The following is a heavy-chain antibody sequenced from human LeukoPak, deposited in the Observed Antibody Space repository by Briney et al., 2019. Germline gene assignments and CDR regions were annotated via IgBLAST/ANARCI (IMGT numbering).Heavy chain of an antibody. CDR3: ARGPGIQLWTPLYYYYYMDV. J-gene: IGHJ6*03. CDR1: GGTFSIYA. V-gene: IGHV1-69*05. Sequence: ASVKVSCKASGGTFSIYAISWVRQAPGQGLEWMGGIIPIFGTANYAQKFQGRVTITTDESTSTAYMELSSLRSEDTAVYYCARGPGIQLWTPLYYYYYMDVWGKGTTVTVSS. CDR2: IIPIFGTA. D-gene: IGHD5-18*01.